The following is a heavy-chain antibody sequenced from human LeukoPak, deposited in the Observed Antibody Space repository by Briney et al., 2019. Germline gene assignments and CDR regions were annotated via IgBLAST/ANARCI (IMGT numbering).Heavy chain of an antibody. J-gene: IGHJ3*02. D-gene: IGHD5-12*01. CDR3: AKSGDIVGSWGADAFDI. CDR1: GYSFSSYW. CDR2: IYPGDSDT. V-gene: IGHV5-51*01. Sequence: GASLKISCKGSGYSFSSYWIGWVRPTPGKGLEWMGIIYPGDSDTRYSPSFQGQVTISADKSITTAYVQWSSLKASDTAMYYCAKSGDIVGSWGADAFDIWGQGTMVTVSS.